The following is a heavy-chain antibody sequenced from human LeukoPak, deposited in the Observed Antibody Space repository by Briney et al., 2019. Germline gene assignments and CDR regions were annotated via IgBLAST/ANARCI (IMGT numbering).Heavy chain of an antibody. CDR1: GFTVSSNY. D-gene: IGHD5-12*01. J-gene: IGHJ4*02. CDR2: ISYDGSNK. V-gene: IGHV3-30-3*01. CDR3: ARDPDLSGYDSYFDY. Sequence: PGGSLRLSCAASGFTVSSNYMSWVRQAPGKGLEWVAVISYDGSNKYYADSVKGRFTISRDNSKNTLYLQMNSLRAEDTAVYYCARDPDLSGYDSYFDYWGQGTLVTVSS.